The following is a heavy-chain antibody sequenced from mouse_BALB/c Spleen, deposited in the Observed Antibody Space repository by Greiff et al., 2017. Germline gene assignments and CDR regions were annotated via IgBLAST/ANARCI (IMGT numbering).Heavy chain of an antibody. D-gene: IGHD1-2*01. CDR3: AREGGYDWFAY. V-gene: IGHV2-9*02. Sequence: GQLQESGPGLVAPSQSLSITCTVSGFSLTSYGVHWVRQPPGKGLEWLGVIWAGGSTNYNSALMSRLSISKDNSKSQVFLKMNSLQTDDTAMYYCAREGGYDWFAYWGQGTLVTVSA. J-gene: IGHJ3*01. CDR2: IWAGGST. CDR1: GFSLTSYG.